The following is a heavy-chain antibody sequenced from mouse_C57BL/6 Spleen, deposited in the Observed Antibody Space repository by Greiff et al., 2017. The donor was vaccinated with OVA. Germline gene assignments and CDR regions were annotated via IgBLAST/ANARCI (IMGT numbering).Heavy chain of an antibody. V-gene: IGHV1-64*01. D-gene: IGHD1-1*01. CDR1: GYTFTSYW. CDR3: APITTVVGYFDV. CDR2: IHPNSGST. J-gene: IGHJ1*03. Sequence: QVQLKESGAELVKPGASVKLSCKASGYTFTSYWMHWVKQRPGQGLEWIGMIHPNSGSTNYNEKFKSKATLTVDKSSSTAYMQLSSLTSEDSAVYYCAPITTVVGYFDVWGTGTTVTVSS.